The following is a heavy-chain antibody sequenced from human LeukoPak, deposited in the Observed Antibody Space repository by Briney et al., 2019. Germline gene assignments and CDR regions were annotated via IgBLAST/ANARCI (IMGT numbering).Heavy chain of an antibody. CDR2: ISYDGSNK. Sequence: GGSLRLSCAASGFTFSSYGMHWVRQAPGKGLEWVAVISYDGSNKYYADSVKGRFTISRDNSKNTLYLQMNSLRAEDTAVYYCARNDFFDYWGQGAQVTVSS. J-gene: IGHJ4*02. CDR3: ARNDFFDY. CDR1: GFTFSSYG. V-gene: IGHV3-30*03. D-gene: IGHD1-1*01.